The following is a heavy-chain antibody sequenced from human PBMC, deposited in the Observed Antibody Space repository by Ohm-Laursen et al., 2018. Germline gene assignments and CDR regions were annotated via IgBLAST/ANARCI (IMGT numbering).Heavy chain of an antibody. Sequence: ASVKVSCKASGYTFSSYDIIWVRQASGQGPEWMGWMNPNSHNTGYARKFRGRVSTTSDSSISTAYMELYSLTSEDTATYYCARAVRYQLLSDPWGQGTLVTVSS. CDR3: ARAVRYQLLSDP. CDR2: MNPNSHNT. CDR1: GYTFSSYD. V-gene: IGHV1-8*01. D-gene: IGHD4-23*01. J-gene: IGHJ5*02.